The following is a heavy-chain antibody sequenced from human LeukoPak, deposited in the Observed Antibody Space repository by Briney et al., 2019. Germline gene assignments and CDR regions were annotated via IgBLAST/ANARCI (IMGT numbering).Heavy chain of an antibody. CDR1: GGYITSYF. Sequence: SEPLSLTCTVSGGYITSYFWSWIRPPPGRVVEWIGYIFLGWSTSYNPSLKSRATLSMDTSKNQLSLRLSSVTAADTAVYYCVSGHADADRVWGRGNVVIVSS. CDR3: VSGHADADRV. CDR2: IFLGWST. J-gene: IGHJ4*02. D-gene: IGHD2-2*01. V-gene: IGHV4-59*01.